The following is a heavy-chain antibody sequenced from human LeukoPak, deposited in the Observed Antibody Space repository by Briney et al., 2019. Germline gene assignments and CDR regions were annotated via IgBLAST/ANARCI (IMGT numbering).Heavy chain of an antibody. CDR2: IYYSGST. V-gene: IGHV4-30-4*01. D-gene: IGHD2-15*01. J-gene: IGHJ4*02. Sequence: SETLSLTCTVSGGSLSSGDYYWSWIRQPPGKGLEWIGYIYYSGSTYYNPSLKSRVTISVDTSKNQFSLKLSSVTAADTAVYYCARSQCSGGSCYVFDYWGQGTLVTVSS. CDR3: ARSQCSGGSCYVFDY. CDR1: GGSLSSGDYY.